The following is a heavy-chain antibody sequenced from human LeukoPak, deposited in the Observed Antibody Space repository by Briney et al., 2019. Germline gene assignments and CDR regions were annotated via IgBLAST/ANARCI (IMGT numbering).Heavy chain of an antibody. J-gene: IGHJ5*02. V-gene: IGHV1-18*01. Sequence: GASVKVSCKASGYTFSSYGISWVRQAPGQGLEWMGWISAYNGNTNYALMVQGRVTMTTDTSTSTAYMEVRSLRSDDTAMYYCARDVGDIVTIPAAISVPWGQGTLVTVSS. CDR1: GYTFSSYG. D-gene: IGHD2-2*01. CDR3: ARDVGDIVTIPAAISVP. CDR2: ISAYNGNT.